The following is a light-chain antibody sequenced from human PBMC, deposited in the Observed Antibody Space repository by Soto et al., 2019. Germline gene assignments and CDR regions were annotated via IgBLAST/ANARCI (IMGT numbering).Light chain of an antibody. CDR1: QSVSTN. CDR2: GAS. V-gene: IGKV3-15*01. Sequence: EIVMTQSPATLSVSPGERATLSCRASQSVSTNLAWYQQKPGQAPRLLIYGASTRATGIPATFSGSGSGTEFTLTISSLQSEDFAVYYCQQYNNWPPEYTFGQGTKLEIK. CDR3: QQYNNWPPEYT. J-gene: IGKJ2*01.